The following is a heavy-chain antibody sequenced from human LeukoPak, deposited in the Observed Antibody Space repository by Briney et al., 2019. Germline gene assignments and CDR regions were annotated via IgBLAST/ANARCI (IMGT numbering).Heavy chain of an antibody. D-gene: IGHD3-16*01. CDR3: AKDLDEIGGLDV. J-gene: IGHJ6*02. CDR2: IIGRGGVT. CDR1: GFTFSSYA. V-gene: IGHV3-23*01. Sequence: GGSLRLSCVASGFTFSSYAMSWVRQAPGKGLEWVSAIIGRGGVTYYADSVKGRFSISRDNSKSTLYLQMNSLRAEDTVVYYCAKDLDEIGGLDVWGQGTTVTVPS.